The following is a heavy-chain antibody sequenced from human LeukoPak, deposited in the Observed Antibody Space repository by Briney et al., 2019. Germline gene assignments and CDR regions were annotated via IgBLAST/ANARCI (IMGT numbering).Heavy chain of an antibody. CDR1: GGSISSSSYY. D-gene: IGHD2-15*01. Sequence: SETLSLTCTVSGGSISSSSYYWGWIRQPPGKGLEWIGSIYYSGSTYYNPSLKSRVTISVDTSKNQFSLKLSSVTAADTAVYYCARVGYCSGGSCYSEDDYWGQGTLVTVSS. CDR3: ARVGYCSGGSCYSEDDY. CDR2: IYYSGST. V-gene: IGHV4-39*07. J-gene: IGHJ4*02.